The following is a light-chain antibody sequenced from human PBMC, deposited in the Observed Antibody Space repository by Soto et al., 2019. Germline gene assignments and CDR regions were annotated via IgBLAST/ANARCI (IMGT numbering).Light chain of an antibody. V-gene: IGKV3-20*01. CDR2: AAS. J-gene: IGKJ1*01. CDR1: QSVTANY. CDR3: LQYGIPLWT. Sequence: EIALTQSPGTLSLSPGERATLSCRASQSVTANYLAWYQQKPGQAPRLLIYAASIGATGIPDRFSGSGSGTDLTLTIRRLEPEDFAVYYCLQYGIPLWTFGQGTKVEIK.